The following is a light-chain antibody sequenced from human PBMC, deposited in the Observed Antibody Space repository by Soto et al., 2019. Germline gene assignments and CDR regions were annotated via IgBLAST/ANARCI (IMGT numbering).Light chain of an antibody. Sequence: DIQMTQSPSTLSASVGDRVTITCRASQSISTWLAWYQQKPGKAPKLLIYKASNLESGVPSRFSGSGSGTEFTLTISGLQPDDFATYFCQQYNGYSRTFGQGTKVEIK. CDR1: QSISTW. V-gene: IGKV1-5*03. CDR3: QQYNGYSRT. J-gene: IGKJ1*01. CDR2: KAS.